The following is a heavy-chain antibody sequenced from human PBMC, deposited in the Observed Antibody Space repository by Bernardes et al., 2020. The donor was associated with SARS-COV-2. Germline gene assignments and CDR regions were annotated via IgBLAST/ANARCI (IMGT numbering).Heavy chain of an antibody. Sequence: SETLSLTCTVSGGSISSYYWSWIRQPAGKGLDWIGRIYTSGSTNYNPSLKSRVTMSVDTSKNQFSLKLSSVTAADTAVYYCARDRKVSIFGVVIIADAFDIWGQVTMVTVSS. J-gene: IGHJ3*02. CDR2: IYTSGST. CDR3: ARDRKVSIFGVVIIADAFDI. D-gene: IGHD3-3*01. V-gene: IGHV4-4*07. CDR1: GGSISSYY.